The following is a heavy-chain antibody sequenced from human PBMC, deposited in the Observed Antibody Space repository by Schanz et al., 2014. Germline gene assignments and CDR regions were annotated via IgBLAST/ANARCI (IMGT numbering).Heavy chain of an antibody. Sequence: VQLEQSGAEVKKPGSSVKVSCKASGGTFSSFGINWVRQAPGQGLEWMGWINPNSGDTNYAQKFQGWVTMTRDTSISTAYMEVSRLKSDDTAVYYCARGYGDSPTDVWGQGTLVTVSS. CDR2: INPNSGDT. CDR1: GGTFSSFG. J-gene: IGHJ4*02. D-gene: IGHD4-17*01. V-gene: IGHV1-2*04. CDR3: ARGYGDSPTDV.